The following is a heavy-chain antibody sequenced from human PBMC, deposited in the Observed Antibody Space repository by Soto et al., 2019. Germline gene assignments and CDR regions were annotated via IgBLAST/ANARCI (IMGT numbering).Heavy chain of an antibody. CDR3: AKVFVFTIREGFDY. CDR2: ITGSGDST. Sequence: VQLLESGGGLVQPGGSLRLSCAASGFTFSSYAMSWVRQAPGKGLEWVSAITGSGDSTYYADSVKGRFTVSRDNSKNTPYLQTNSLRAEDTAVYYCAKVFVFTIREGFDYWGLGTLVTVSS. V-gene: IGHV3-23*01. D-gene: IGHD3-3*01. J-gene: IGHJ4*02. CDR1: GFTFSSYA.